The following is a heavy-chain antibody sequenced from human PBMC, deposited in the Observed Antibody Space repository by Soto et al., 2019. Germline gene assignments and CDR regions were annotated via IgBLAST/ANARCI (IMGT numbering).Heavy chain of an antibody. CDR1: GYTFTSTY. V-gene: IGHV1-46*01. J-gene: IGHJ1*01. D-gene: IGHD3-10*01. Sequence: ASVKVSCKASGYTFTSTYMHWVRQAPGQGLEWMGVIDPNGGRTIYAEKFQGRLTLTRDTSTATDYMQLSSLRPEDTAMYYCTTVGGRGSASNYKFQHWGQGTLVTVSS. CDR2: IDPNGGRT. CDR3: TTVGGRGSASNYKFQH.